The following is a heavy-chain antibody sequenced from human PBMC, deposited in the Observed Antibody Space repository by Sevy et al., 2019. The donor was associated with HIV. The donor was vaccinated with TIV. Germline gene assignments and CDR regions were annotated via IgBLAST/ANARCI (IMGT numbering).Heavy chain of an antibody. J-gene: IGHJ4*02. Sequence: GGSLRLSCAGSGFSITSYWMHWVRQAPGKGLVWVSRMNEDGSVTNHADSVRGRFTISRDNAKNTLYLQMYSRRVEDTAVYYCVKDFGGPTDYWGQGTLVTVSS. D-gene: IGHD3-16*01. V-gene: IGHV3-74*01. CDR1: GFSITSYW. CDR2: MNEDGSVT. CDR3: VKDFGGPTDY.